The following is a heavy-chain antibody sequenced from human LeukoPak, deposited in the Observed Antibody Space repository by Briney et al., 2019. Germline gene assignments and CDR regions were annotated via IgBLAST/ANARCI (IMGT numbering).Heavy chain of an antibody. D-gene: IGHD3-10*01. Sequence: GESLKISCKGSGYSFTSYWIGWVRQMPGKGLEWMGIIYPGDSDTRYSPSFQGQVTISADKSISTAYLQWSSLKASDTAMYYCARRDTWFGELLERVDWFDPWGQGTLVTVSS. J-gene: IGHJ5*02. CDR1: GYSFTSYW. CDR2: IYPGDSDT. CDR3: ARRDTWFGELLERVDWFDP. V-gene: IGHV5-51*01.